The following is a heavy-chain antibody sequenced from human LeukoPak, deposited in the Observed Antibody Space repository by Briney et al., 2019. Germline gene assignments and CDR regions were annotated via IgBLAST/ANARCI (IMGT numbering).Heavy chain of an antibody. V-gene: IGHV1-2*06. J-gene: IGHJ4*02. CDR3: ARDLTGDLYTFFDY. CDR1: GYTFTGYH. CDR2: IQSDSGDT. Sequence: ASVKVSCKTTGYTFTGYHLHWVRQAPGQGLEWMARIQSDSGDTNYAQKFQGRVTVTRDKFTRTSYIEVDRLSSDDTAVYYCARDLTGDLYTFFDYWGQGTLVTVSS. D-gene: IGHD3-16*02.